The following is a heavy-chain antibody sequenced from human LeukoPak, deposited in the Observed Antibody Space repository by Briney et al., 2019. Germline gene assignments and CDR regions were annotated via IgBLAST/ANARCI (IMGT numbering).Heavy chain of an antibody. J-gene: IGHJ4*02. Sequence: GASVKVSCTASGFTFSSYAISWVRQAPGQGLEWMGWISANTGSANYAQKFQGRVTITTDTSTSTAYMELRRLRSDDTAVYYCAGTLAYVSGWYSVYYWGQGTLVTVSS. CDR2: ISANTGSA. D-gene: IGHD3-10*01. CDR3: AGTLAYVSGWYSVYY. CDR1: GFTFSSYA. V-gene: IGHV1-18*01.